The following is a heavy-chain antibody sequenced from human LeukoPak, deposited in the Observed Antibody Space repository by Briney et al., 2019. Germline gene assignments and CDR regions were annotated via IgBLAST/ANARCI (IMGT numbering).Heavy chain of an antibody. CDR2: TSSSDAGK. V-gene: IGHV3-23*01. CDR1: GFSFSYYS. D-gene: IGHD2-15*01. CDR3: AKAPVTSCRGAFCYPFDS. J-gene: IGHJ4*02. Sequence: GGSLRLSCATSGFSFSYYSMRWVRRAPGQGLGWVSATSSSDAGKYYADSVRGRFTISRDNSRNTMCLQMNSLRAADAAVYYCAKAPVTSCRGAFCYPFDSCGQGTVVTVSS.